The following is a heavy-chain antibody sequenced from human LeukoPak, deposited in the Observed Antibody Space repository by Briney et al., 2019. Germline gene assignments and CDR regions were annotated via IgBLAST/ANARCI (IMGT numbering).Heavy chain of an antibody. D-gene: IGHD7-27*01. J-gene: IGHJ5*02. CDR2: FSTTWST. Sequence: PSETLSLTCSVSGASISSYYWTWIRQPAGKGLEWIGRFSTTWSTSYNPSLKGRVTMSVDTSKNQFSLRLSSVTAADTAVYYCARVDGGSTGILHTWGQGTLVTVSS. CDR1: GASISSYY. V-gene: IGHV4-4*07. CDR3: ARVDGGSTGILHT.